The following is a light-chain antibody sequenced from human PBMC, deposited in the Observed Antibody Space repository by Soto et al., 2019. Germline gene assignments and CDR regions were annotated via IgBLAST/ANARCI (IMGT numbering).Light chain of an antibody. J-gene: IGKJ1*01. CDR2: GAS. V-gene: IGKV3-20*01. Sequence: EIVLTQSPGTLSLSPGERVTLSCRASQSLSGSYLAWYQQKPGQAPRLLIHGASSRATGIPDRFSGSGSGTDFTLTISRLEPEDFAVYYCQQYGRSPRTFGQGTQVEIK. CDR1: QSLSGSY. CDR3: QQYGRSPRT.